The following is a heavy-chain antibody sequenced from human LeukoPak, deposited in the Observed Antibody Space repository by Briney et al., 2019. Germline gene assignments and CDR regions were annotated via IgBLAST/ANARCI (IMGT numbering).Heavy chain of an antibody. V-gene: IGHV4-38-2*02. CDR3: ARGYCSGGSCYDAFDI. D-gene: IGHD2-15*01. J-gene: IGHJ3*02. Sequence: SETLSLTCSVSGYSISSGYYWDWIRQPPGKGLEWIASIYHSGKSYYNPSLESRVTISVDTSKNKFSLKLSSVTAADTAVYYCARGYCSGGSCYDAFDIWGQGTMVTVSS. CDR1: GYSISSGYY. CDR2: IYHSGKS.